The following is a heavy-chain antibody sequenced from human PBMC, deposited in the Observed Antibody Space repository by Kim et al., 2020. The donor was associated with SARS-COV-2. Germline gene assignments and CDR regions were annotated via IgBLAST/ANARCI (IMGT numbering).Heavy chain of an antibody. J-gene: IGHJ4*02. D-gene: IGHD3-10*01. Sequence: GGSLRLSCAASGFTVTNYIMTWVRQAPGKGLEWVSSISGSGDTTYYADSVKGRFTISRDGYKMYLQMNSLIADDTAIYYCAKDLRGGVILRYFDYWGQGAQVTVSS. CDR1: GFTVTNYI. CDR2: ISGSGDTT. V-gene: IGHV3-23*01. CDR3: AKDLRGGVILRYFDY.